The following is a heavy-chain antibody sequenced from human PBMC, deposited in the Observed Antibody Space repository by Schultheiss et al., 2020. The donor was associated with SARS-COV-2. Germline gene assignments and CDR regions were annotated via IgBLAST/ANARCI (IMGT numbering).Heavy chain of an antibody. V-gene: IGHV3-23*01. CDR2: ISWNSGSI. J-gene: IGHJ4*02. Sequence: GGSLRLSCAASGFTFSSYAMSWVRQAPGKGLEWVSGISWNSGSIGYADSVKGRFTVSRENSKNTLYLQMNSLRAEDTAVYYCAKLSRVTIFGVVMADYWGQGTLVTVSS. CDR3: AKLSRVTIFGVVMADY. D-gene: IGHD3-3*01. CDR1: GFTFSSYA.